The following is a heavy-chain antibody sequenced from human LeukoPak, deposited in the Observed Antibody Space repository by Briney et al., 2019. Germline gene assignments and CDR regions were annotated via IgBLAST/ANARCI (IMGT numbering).Heavy chain of an antibody. D-gene: IGHD2-15*01. J-gene: IGHJ2*01. V-gene: IGHV3-23*01. CDR3: AKDGLLNWYFDL. CDR1: GFTFSSYA. CDR2: ISGSGGST. Sequence: RAGGSLRLSCAASGFTFSSYAMSWVRQAPGKGLEWVSAISGSGGSTYYADSVKGRFTISRDNSKNTLYLQMNSLRAEDTAVYYCAKDGLLNWYFDLWGRGTLVTVSS.